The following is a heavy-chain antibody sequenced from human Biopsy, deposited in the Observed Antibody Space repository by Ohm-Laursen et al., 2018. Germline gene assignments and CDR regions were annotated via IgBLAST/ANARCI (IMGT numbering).Heavy chain of an antibody. CDR1: GFTVSTTY. CDR3: VRGRAY. CDR2: IYLDGNT. Sequence: SLRLSCAASGFTVSTTYVSWVRQAPGKGLEWVSIIYLDGNTYYTDPVKGRFTISRDNSKNALYLQMNSLRPADTAKYYCVRGRAYWGQGTLVTVSS. J-gene: IGHJ4*02. V-gene: IGHV3-53*01.